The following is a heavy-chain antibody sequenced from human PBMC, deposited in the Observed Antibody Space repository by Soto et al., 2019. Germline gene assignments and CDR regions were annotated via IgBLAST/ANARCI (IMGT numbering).Heavy chain of an antibody. V-gene: IGHV3-48*01. CDR2: ISSSSSTI. J-gene: IGHJ6*03. CDR1: GFTFSSYS. D-gene: IGHD2-15*01. Sequence: GGSLRLSCAASGFTFSSYSMNWVRQAPGKGLEWVSYISSSSSTIYYADSVKGRFTISRDNAKNSLYLQMNSLRAEDTAVYYCVRDLSGYCSGGSCYSLPYYYYMDVWGKGTTVTVSS. CDR3: VRDLSGYCSGGSCYSLPYYYYMDV.